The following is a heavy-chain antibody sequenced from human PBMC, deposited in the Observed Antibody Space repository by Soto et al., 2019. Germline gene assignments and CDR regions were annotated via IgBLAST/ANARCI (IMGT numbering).Heavy chain of an antibody. CDR2: IIPIFGTA. CDR3: ARGTYYSDSSGYSAFDY. J-gene: IGHJ4*02. V-gene: IGHV1-69*12. CDR1: GGTFSSYA. Sequence: QVQLVQSGAEVKKPGSSVKVSCKASGGTFSSYAISWVRQAPGHGLEWMGGIIPIFGTANYAQKFQGRVTITADESTSTAYRELSSLRSEDTAVYYCARGTYYSDSSGYSAFDYWGQGTLVTVSS. D-gene: IGHD3-22*01.